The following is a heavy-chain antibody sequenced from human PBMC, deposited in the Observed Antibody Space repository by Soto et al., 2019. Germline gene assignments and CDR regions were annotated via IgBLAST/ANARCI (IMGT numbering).Heavy chain of an antibody. D-gene: IGHD2-2*01. CDR3: ARGWGYCSSTSCYSGHIDY. J-gene: IGHJ4*02. V-gene: IGHV1-18*01. CDR2: ISAYNGNT. CDR1: GYTFTSYG. Sequence: GASVKVSCKASGYTFTSYGISWVRQAPGQGLEWMGWISAYNGNTNYAQKLQGRVTMTTDTSTSTAYTELRSLRSDDTAVYYCARGWGYCSSTSCYSGHIDYWGQGTLVTVSS.